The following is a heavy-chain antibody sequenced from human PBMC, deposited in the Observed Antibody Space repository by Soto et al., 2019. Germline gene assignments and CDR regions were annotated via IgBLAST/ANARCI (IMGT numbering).Heavy chain of an antibody. V-gene: IGHV3-53*02. D-gene: IGHD3-22*01. CDR2: IYSSGDT. CDR3: ARDPFYQYSYDTSGFQK. CDR1: GFSVSSNY. J-gene: IGHJ4*02. Sequence: EVQLVETGGGLIQPGGSLRLSCAASGFSVSSNYMNWVRQAPGKGLEWVSVIYSSGDTHYTDSVKGRFTVSRDSSENALYLDMKSLRAEDTAIYYFARDPFYQYSYDTSGFQKWGLGTLVTVSS.